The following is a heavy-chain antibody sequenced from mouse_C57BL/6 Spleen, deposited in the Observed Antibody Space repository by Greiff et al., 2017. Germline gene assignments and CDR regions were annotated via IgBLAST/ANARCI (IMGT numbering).Heavy chain of an antibody. D-gene: IGHD1-1*01. J-gene: IGHJ4*01. CDR2: ISSGGSYT. CDR1: GFTFSSYG. V-gene: IGHV5-6*01. Sequence: EVMLVESGGDLVKPGGSLKLSCAASGFTFSSYGMSWVRQTPDKRLEWVATISSGGSYTYYPDSVKGRFTISRDNAKNTLYLQMSSLKSEDTAMYYCARHVYYGSSPSMDYWGQGTSVTVSS. CDR3: ARHVYYGSSPSMDY.